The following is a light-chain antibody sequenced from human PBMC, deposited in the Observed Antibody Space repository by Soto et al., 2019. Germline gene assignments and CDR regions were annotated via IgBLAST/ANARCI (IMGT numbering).Light chain of an antibody. CDR1: SSNIGINA. CDR3: AAWDDSLNGWV. V-gene: IGLV1-44*01. CDR2: SNL. J-gene: IGLJ3*02. Sequence: QSVLTQPPSASGTPGQRVTISCSGSSSNIGINAVNWYQLLPGTAPKLLIFSNLQRPSGVPDRFSGSKSGTSASLAISGLHSEDEADYYCAAWDDSLNGWVFGGGTKVTVL.